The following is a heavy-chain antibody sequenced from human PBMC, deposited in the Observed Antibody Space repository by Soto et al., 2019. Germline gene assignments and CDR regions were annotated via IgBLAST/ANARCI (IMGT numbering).Heavy chain of an antibody. V-gene: IGHV1-69*01. D-gene: IGHD4-4*01. J-gene: IGHJ6*02. CDR2: FIPIFGIT. CDR3: VPLQPSTIRGRPGMDV. Sequence: QVPLLQSGAEVRKPGSSVTVSCKASGGTLGSYAITWVRQAPGQGFEWMGGFIPIFGITNYAQRFEDRLTITADESTSTVYMELSSLTYDDTAVYYCVPLQPSTIRGRPGMDVWGQGTTITVSS. CDR1: GGTLGSYA.